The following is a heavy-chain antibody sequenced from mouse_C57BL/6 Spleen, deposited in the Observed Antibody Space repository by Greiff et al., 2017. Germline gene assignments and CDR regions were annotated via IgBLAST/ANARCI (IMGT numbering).Heavy chain of an antibody. J-gene: IGHJ2*01. CDR3: ARSGGIYYDYGYYFDY. Sequence: QVQLQQPGAELVKPEASVKLSCKASGYTFTSYWMHWVKQRPGRGLEWIGRIDPNSGGTKYNEKFKSKATLTVDKPSSTAYMQLSSLTSEDSAVYYCARSGGIYYDYGYYFDYWGQGTTLTVSS. V-gene: IGHV1-72*01. CDR1: GYTFTSYW. D-gene: IGHD2-4*01. CDR2: IDPNSGGT.